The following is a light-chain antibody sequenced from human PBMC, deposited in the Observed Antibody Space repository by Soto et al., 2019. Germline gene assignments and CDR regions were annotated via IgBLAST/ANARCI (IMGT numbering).Light chain of an antibody. CDR2: GAF. CDR3: QQYKNWPPLT. J-gene: IGKJ4*01. CDR1: QSVTYN. V-gene: IGKV3-15*01. Sequence: EIVMTQSPATLSVSPGETATLSCRASQSVTYNLARYQQKPGQGPRLLIYGAFTRATGITASFSGSGPGTEFTLTISSLQAEDFADYYCQQYKNWPPLTFGGGTKVEIK.